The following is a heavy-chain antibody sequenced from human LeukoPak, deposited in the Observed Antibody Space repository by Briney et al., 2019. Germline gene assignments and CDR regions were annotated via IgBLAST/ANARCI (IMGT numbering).Heavy chain of an antibody. J-gene: IGHJ4*02. CDR2: FYSGDTT. D-gene: IGHD3-9*01. V-gene: IGHV3-66*01. CDR3: ARRLLTGYYEF. Sequence: GGSLRLSCAASGFTVSSTYMSWVRQAPGKGLEWVSVFYSGDTTYYANSVKGRFTISRDNSKNMLYLQMNSLRAEDTAVYYCARRLLTGYYEFWGQGTLVTVSS. CDR1: GFTVSSTY.